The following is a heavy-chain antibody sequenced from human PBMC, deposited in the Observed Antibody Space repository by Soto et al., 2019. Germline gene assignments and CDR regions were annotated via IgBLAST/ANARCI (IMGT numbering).Heavy chain of an antibody. CDR3: ARGPYYGSGSYYGTYYYYGMDV. J-gene: IGHJ6*02. V-gene: IGHV4-34*01. Sequence: LTCAVYGGSFSGYYWSWIRQPPGKGLEWIGEISHSGSTNYNPSLKSRVTISVDTSKNQFSLKLSSVTAADTAVYYCARGPYYGSGSYYGTYYYYGMDVWGQGTTVTVSS. CDR1: GGSFSGYY. D-gene: IGHD3-10*01. CDR2: ISHSGST.